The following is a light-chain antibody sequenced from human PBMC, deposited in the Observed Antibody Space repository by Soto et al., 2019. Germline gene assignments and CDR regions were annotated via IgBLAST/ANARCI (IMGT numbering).Light chain of an antibody. CDR3: CSYAGSSFV. V-gene: IGLV2-23*02. CDR2: EVN. J-gene: IGLJ7*01. CDR1: TSDVGNYDL. Sequence: QSALTQPASVSGSPGQSITLSCTGTTSDVGNYDLVSWYQQHPGKVPKVLIYEVNRRPSGVSFRFSGSKSGTTASLTISGLQAEDEADYYCCSYAGSSFVFGTGTQLTVL.